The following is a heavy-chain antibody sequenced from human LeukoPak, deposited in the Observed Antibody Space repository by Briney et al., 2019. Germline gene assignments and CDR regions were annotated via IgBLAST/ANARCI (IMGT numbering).Heavy chain of an antibody. D-gene: IGHD2-8*01. Sequence: GESLQISCQGSGYSFTSYWIGWVRQLPGKGLEWMGIIYPDDSDTRYSPSFEGQVIISVDKSISTAYLQWSSLKASDTATYYCARHGHCTNGVCYSNYYYYMDVWGKGTTVTVSS. CDR3: ARHGHCTNGVCYSNYYYYMDV. CDR2: IYPDDSDT. J-gene: IGHJ6*03. V-gene: IGHV5-51*01. CDR1: GYSFTSYW.